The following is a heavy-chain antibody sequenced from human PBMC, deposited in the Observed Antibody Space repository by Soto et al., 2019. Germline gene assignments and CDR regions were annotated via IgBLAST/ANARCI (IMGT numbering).Heavy chain of an antibody. CDR3: AKDWSGGAFDV. V-gene: IGHV3-23*01. D-gene: IGHD3-16*01. CDR2: ISGSGGST. Sequence: EVDLLESGGGLAQPGGSRRLSCAASGFSFSVSAMSWVRQAPGKGLEWVSRISGSGGSTYYADSVKGRFTISRDNSKNMLYLQMNSLRGEDTAVYYCAKDWSGGAFDVWGQGTMVIVSS. CDR1: GFSFSVSA. J-gene: IGHJ3*01.